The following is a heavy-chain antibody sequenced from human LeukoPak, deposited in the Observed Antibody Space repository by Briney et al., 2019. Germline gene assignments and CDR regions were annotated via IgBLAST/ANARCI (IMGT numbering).Heavy chain of an antibody. Sequence: PGGSLRLSCAASGFIFSNYGMHWVRQAPGKGLEWVAVIWNDGYNKHYVDSVKGRFTISRDNSKNTLYLQMNSLRAEDTAVYYCAQSGYGSDRYEANWGQGTLVTVSS. D-gene: IGHD6-19*01. CDR1: GFIFSNYG. CDR3: AQSGYGSDRYEAN. CDR2: IWNDGYNK. J-gene: IGHJ4*02. V-gene: IGHV3-33*01.